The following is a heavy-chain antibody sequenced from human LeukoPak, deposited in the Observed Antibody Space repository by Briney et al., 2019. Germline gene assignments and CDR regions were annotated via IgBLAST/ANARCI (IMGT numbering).Heavy chain of an antibody. CDR1: GGSFSGYY. D-gene: IGHD5-12*01. CDR2: ITHRGST. J-gene: IGHJ5*02. V-gene: IGHV4-34*01. CDR3: ARYDIVATNWFDP. Sequence: SETLSLTCAFYGGSFSGYYWSWIRQPPGKGLEWIGEITHRGSTNYNPSLKSRVTISVDTSKNQFSLKLNSVTAADTAVYYCARYDIVATNWFDPWGQGTLVTVSS.